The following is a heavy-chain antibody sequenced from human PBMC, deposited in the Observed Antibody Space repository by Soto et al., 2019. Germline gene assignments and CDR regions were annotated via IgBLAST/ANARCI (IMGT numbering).Heavy chain of an antibody. V-gene: IGHV3-9*01. CDR3: AKDKSNGMDV. Sequence: GGPLRLSCSACGFTYESYVMHLARQATGKGLEWVSSISWNSNSIVYADSVKGRFTISRDNAKNFLYLQMNSLRPEDTALYYCAKDKSNGMDVWGQGTTVTVSS. CDR1: GFTYESYV. J-gene: IGHJ6*02. CDR2: ISWNSNSI.